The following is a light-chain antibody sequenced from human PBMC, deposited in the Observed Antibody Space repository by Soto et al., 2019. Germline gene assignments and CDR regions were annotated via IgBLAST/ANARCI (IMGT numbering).Light chain of an antibody. CDR2: RNY. CDR3: AVWDDSLSGVV. CDR1: ISNIGDND. V-gene: IGLV1-47*01. J-gene: IGLJ2*01. Sequence: QSVLTQPPSASGTPGQRVTFSCSGSISNIGDNDVFWYQQLPGTAPKLLIYRNYERPSGVPDRFSGSKSGTSASLAISGLRSEDEDDYYCAVWDDSLSGVVFGGGTKVTVL.